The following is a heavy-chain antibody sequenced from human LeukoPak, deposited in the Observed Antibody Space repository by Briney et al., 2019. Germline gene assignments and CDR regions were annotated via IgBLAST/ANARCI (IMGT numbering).Heavy chain of an antibody. CDR3: ARGGSSGWGFDY. Sequence: SQTLSLTCTVSGGSISSGDYYWSWIRQPPGKGLEWIGYIYYSGSTYYNPSLKSRVTISVDTSKNQFSLKLSSVTAADTAVYYCARGGSSGWGFDYWGQGTLVTVSS. J-gene: IGHJ4*02. D-gene: IGHD6-19*01. V-gene: IGHV4-30-4*01. CDR2: IYYSGST. CDR1: GGSISSGDYY.